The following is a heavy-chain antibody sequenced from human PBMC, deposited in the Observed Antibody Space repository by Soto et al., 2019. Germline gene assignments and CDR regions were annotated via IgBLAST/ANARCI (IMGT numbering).Heavy chain of an antibody. CDR3: AREGYNFGPFDY. CDR1: GGTFIEDA. D-gene: IGHD5-18*01. Sequence: SVKGSCKASGGTFIEDAISWVRLAPGQGLEWMGGIIPMFGMANYSQKFQGRVTITADESTSTASMELSSLMSEDTAVYYCAREGYNFGPFDYWGQGALVTVSS. CDR2: IIPMFGMA. J-gene: IGHJ4*02. V-gene: IGHV1-69*13.